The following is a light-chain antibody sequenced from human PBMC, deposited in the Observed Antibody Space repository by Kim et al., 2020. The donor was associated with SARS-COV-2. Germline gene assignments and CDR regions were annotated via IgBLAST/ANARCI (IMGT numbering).Light chain of an antibody. CDR3: AAWDDSLNGVV. CDR2: DNN. CDR1: PSNIGGTS. V-gene: IGLV1-44*01. Sequence: GQRVTISCSGSPSNIGGTSVHWYQQLSGAAPKLLIYDNNRRPSGVPDRFSGSKSGSSASLAISGVQSDDEADYHCAAWDDSLNGVVFGGGTQLTVL. J-gene: IGLJ2*01.